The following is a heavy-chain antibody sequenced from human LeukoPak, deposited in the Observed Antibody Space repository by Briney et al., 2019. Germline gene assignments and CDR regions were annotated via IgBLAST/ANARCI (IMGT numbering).Heavy chain of an antibody. D-gene: IGHD6-19*01. V-gene: IGHV4-59*01. Sequence: SETLSLTCTVSGGSISSYYWSWIRQPPGKGLEWIGYIYYSGSTNYNPSLKSRVTISVDTSKNQFSLKLSSVTAADTAVYYCARDSLYSSGWGEGRYFDLWGRGTLVTVSS. CDR3: ARDSLYSSGWGEGRYFDL. CDR1: GGSISSYY. CDR2: IYYSGST. J-gene: IGHJ2*01.